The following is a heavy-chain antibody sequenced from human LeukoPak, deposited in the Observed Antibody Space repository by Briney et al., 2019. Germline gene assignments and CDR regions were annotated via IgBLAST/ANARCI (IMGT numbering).Heavy chain of an antibody. J-gene: IGHJ4*02. CDR2: IYYSGST. V-gene: IGHV4-59*01. Sequence: SETLSLTCTVSGGSISSYYWSWIRQPPGKGLEWIGFIYYSGSTNYNPSLKSRVTISVDTSKNQFSLKLSSVTAADTAVYYCARCSIESGFDYWGQGTLVTVSS. CDR1: GGSISSYY. CDR3: ARCSIESGFDY. D-gene: IGHD2-21*01.